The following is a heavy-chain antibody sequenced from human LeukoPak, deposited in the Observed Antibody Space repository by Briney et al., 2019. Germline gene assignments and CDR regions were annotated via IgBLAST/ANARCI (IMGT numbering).Heavy chain of an antibody. CDR3: AKGGGKVATPFDP. CDR2: IKSDGST. CDR1: GFTFSSYW. V-gene: IGHV3-74*01. D-gene: IGHD4-23*01. J-gene: IGHJ5*02. Sequence: PGGSLRLSCAASGFTFSSYWMHWVRQAPGKGLVWVSRIKSDGSTNYADSVKGRFTISRDNAKNTVSLQMNSLRGEDTAMYYCAKGGGKVATPFDPWGQGTLVIVSS.